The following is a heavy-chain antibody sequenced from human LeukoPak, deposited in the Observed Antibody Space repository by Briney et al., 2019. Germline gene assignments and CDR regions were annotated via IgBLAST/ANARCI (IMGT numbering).Heavy chain of an antibody. V-gene: IGHV4-34*01. J-gene: IGHJ4*02. D-gene: IGHD3-22*01. Sequence: SETLSLTCAVYGGSFSGYYWSWIRQPPGKGLEWIGEINHSGSTNYNPSLKSRVTISVDTSKNQFSLKLSSVTAADTAVYYCARSTYYYDSSGYLVSPIIDYWGQGTLVTVSS. CDR3: ARSTYYYDSSGYLVSPIIDY. CDR2: INHSGST. CDR1: GGSFSGYY.